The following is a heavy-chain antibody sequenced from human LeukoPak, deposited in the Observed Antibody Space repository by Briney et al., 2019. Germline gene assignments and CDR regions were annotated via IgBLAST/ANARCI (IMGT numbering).Heavy chain of an antibody. D-gene: IGHD3-16*01. CDR2: IYYTGST. J-gene: IGHJ4*02. CDR3: ARYSQYYDSPTHYLDY. V-gene: IGHV4-59*08. Sequence: SETLSLTCTVSGGSINNYYWSWVRQPPGAGLEWLAYIYYTGSTNYNPSPKTRLTISVDTSKNQFSLRLNSVTAADTAVHYCARYSQYYDSPTHYLDYWGQGILVTVSS. CDR1: GGSINNYY.